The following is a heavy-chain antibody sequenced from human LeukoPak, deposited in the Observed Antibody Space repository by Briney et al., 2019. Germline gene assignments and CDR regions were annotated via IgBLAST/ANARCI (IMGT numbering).Heavy chain of an antibody. Sequence: SGGSLRLSCAASGFTFSSYGMTWVRQAPGKGLEWVSYISSSSSTIYYADSVKGRFTISRDNAKNSLYLQLNSLRAEDTAVYHCARTKEMATISYFDSWGQGTLVTVSS. CDR1: GFTFSSYG. D-gene: IGHD5-24*01. J-gene: IGHJ4*02. CDR2: ISSSSSTI. V-gene: IGHV3-48*01. CDR3: ARTKEMATISYFDS.